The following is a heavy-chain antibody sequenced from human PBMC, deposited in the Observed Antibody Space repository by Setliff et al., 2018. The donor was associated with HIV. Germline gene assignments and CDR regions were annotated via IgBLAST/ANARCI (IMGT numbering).Heavy chain of an antibody. CDR3: AQAQTSVSGSYYQYLQH. D-gene: IGHD3-10*01. CDR1: GFTFSNYG. Sequence: PGGSLRLSCEISGFTFSNYGMHWVRQAPGKGLEWVAFIRYDGSDKYYVDSVKGRFTVSRDNSKNTLYLRMNSLRAEDTAVYYCAQAQTSVSGSYYQYLQHWGQGTLVTVSS. J-gene: IGHJ1*01. V-gene: IGHV3-30*02. CDR2: IRYDGSDK.